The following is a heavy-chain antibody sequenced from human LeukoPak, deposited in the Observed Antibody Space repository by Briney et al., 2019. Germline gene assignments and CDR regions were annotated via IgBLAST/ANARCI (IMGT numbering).Heavy chain of an antibody. CDR1: GGSFSPSH. CDR2: ICEHGNI. D-gene: IGHD5-24*01. CDR3: ATGRDPYKTGH. V-gene: IGHV4-59*03. Sequence: PSETLSLTCSFSGGSFSPSHWSWIRQPPGKGLEWIGVICEHGNIYYNPSLKNRATVSVDTSKSQFSLKLSSLAAADTAVYYCATGRDPYKTGHWGQGTLVTVSS. J-gene: IGHJ4*02.